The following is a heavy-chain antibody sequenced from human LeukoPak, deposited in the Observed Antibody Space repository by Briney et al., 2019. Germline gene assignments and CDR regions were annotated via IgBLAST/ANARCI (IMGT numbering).Heavy chain of an antibody. J-gene: IGHJ6*03. CDR1: GFTFSSYA. Sequence: GGSLRLSCAASGFTFSSYAMHWVRQAPGKGLEYVSAISSNGGSTYYANSVKGRFTISRDNSKNTLYLQMGSLRAEDMAVYYCARSEREIAPTPNYYYYYMDVWGKGTTVTVSS. D-gene: IGHD6-13*01. V-gene: IGHV3-64*01. CDR3: ARSEREIAPTPNYYYYYMDV. CDR2: ISSNGGST.